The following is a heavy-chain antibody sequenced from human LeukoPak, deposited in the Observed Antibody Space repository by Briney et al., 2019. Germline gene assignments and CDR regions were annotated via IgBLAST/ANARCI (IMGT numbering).Heavy chain of an antibody. CDR1: GGSISSHY. Sequence: SETLSLTCTVSGGSISSHYWSWIRQPPGKGLEWIGYFYYSGSTNYNPSLKSRVTISVDTSKNQFSLKLSSVTAADTAVYYCARARWLATFDYWGQGTLVTVSS. D-gene: IGHD6-19*01. J-gene: IGHJ4*02. CDR3: ARARWLATFDY. CDR2: FYYSGST. V-gene: IGHV4-59*11.